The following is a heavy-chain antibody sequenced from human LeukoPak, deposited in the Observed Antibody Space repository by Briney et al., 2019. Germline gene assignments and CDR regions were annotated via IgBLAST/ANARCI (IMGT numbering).Heavy chain of an antibody. J-gene: IGHJ4*02. V-gene: IGHV1-2*02. CDR2: INPNSGGT. Sequence: ASVKVSCKASGYTFTGYYMHWVRQAPGQGLEWMGWINPNSGGTNYAQKFQGRVTMTRDTSISTAYMELSRLRSDATAVYYCATPRDLTGDEGIDYWGQGTLVTVSS. D-gene: IGHD7-27*01. CDR1: GYTFTGYY. CDR3: ATPRDLTGDEGIDY.